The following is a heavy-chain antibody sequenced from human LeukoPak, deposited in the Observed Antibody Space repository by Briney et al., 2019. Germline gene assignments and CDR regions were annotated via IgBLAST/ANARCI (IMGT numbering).Heavy chain of an antibody. V-gene: IGHV1-8*01. D-gene: IGHD6-19*01. Sequence: ASVKVSCKASGYTFTSYDINWVRQATGQGLEWMGWMNPNSGNTGYAQKFQGRVTMTRDTSISTAYMELSRLRSDDTAVYYCASTSSGWYLFDYWGQGTLVTVSS. J-gene: IGHJ4*02. CDR3: ASTSSGWYLFDY. CDR2: MNPNSGNT. CDR1: GYTFTSYD.